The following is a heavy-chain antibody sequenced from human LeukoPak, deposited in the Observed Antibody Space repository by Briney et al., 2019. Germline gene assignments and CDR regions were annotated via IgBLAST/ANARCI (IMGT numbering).Heavy chain of an antibody. J-gene: IGHJ3*02. CDR2: LHPVTGGT. CDR1: GYTFTTYL. Sequence: ASVKVSCKASGYTFTTYLIHWVRQAPGQGLEWMAELHPVTGGTNYAQKFQGRVTMTRDTSTSTVYLELSSLTSEDTAVYFCARDPANGRPDAYDIWGQGTRVTVPS. D-gene: IGHD1-26*01. CDR3: ARDPANGRPDAYDI. V-gene: IGHV1-46*01.